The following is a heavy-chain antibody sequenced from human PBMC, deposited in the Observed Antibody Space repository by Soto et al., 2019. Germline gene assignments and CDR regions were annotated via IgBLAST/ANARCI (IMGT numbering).Heavy chain of an antibody. CDR3: VRFWPPPYSDALTDYTDAFDY. Sequence: SETLSLTCTVSGGSISSSSYYWGWIRQPPGKGLEWIGSIYYSGSTYYNPTLKSRLIISVDTSKSQFSLKLSSVTAADTAVYYFVRFWPPPYSDALTDYTDAFDYWGQGTLVTVSS. J-gene: IGHJ4*02. CDR1: GGSISSSSYY. D-gene: IGHD3-9*01. CDR2: IYYSGST. V-gene: IGHV4-39*01.